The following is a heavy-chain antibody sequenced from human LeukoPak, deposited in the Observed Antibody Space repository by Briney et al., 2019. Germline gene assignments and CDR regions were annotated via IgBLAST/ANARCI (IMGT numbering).Heavy chain of an antibody. CDR2: IYYSGST. CDR1: GGSISSYY. J-gene: IGHJ5*02. D-gene: IGHD3-10*01. V-gene: IGHV4-59*08. Sequence: PSETLSLTCTVSGGSISSYYWSWIRQPPGKGLEWIGYIYYSGSTNYNPSLKSRVTISVDTSKNQFSLKLSPVTAADTAVYYCARTSAMVRGVIKRVNWFDPWGQGTLVTVSS. CDR3: ARTSAMVRGVIKRVNWFDP.